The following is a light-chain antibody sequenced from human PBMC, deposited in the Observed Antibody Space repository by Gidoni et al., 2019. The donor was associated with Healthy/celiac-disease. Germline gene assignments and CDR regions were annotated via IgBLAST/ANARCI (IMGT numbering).Light chain of an antibody. V-gene: IGKV1-39*01. CDR2: AAS. Sequence: DIQMTQPPSSLSASVGDRVTITCRASQSISSYLNWYQQKPGKAPKLLIYAASSLQSGVPSRFSGSGSGTDFTLTISSLQPEDFATYYCQQSYSTPRYTFGQXTKLEIK. CDR3: QQSYSTPRYT. J-gene: IGKJ2*01. CDR1: QSISSY.